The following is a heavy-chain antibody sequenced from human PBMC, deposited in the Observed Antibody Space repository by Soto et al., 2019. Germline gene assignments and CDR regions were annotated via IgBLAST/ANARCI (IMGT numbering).Heavy chain of an antibody. D-gene: IGHD6-13*01. Sequence: QVQLVESGGGVVQPGRSLRLSCAASGFTFSSYGMHWVRQAPGKGLEGVAVIWYDGSNKYYADSVKGRFTISRDNSKNTLYLQMNSLRAEDTAVYYCARAESSSWYGTRDYYGMDVWGQGTTVTVSS. V-gene: IGHV3-33*01. CDR2: IWYDGSNK. J-gene: IGHJ6*02. CDR1: GFTFSSYG. CDR3: ARAESSSWYGTRDYYGMDV.